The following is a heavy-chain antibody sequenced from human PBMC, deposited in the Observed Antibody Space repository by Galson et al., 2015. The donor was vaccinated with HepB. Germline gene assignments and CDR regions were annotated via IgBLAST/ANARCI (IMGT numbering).Heavy chain of an antibody. CDR1: GFTFSTYS. D-gene: IGHD5-24*01. Sequence: SLRLSCAASGFTFSTYSMNRVRQAPGKGLEWVSYISTVSSTIYYADSVRGRFTISRDNAKNSLYLQMSSLRDEDTAVYYCARDTGYRAWFDPWGQGTLVTVSS. J-gene: IGHJ5*02. CDR2: ISTVSSTI. CDR3: ARDTGYRAWFDP. V-gene: IGHV3-48*02.